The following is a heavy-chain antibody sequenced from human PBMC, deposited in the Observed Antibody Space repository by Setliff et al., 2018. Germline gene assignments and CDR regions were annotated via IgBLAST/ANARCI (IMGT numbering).Heavy chain of an antibody. CDR1: GFKFDDYP. V-gene: IGHV3-43D*03. J-gene: IGHJ6*02. D-gene: IGHD3-10*01. CDR3: ARGHPAGSGSDYYYFYYGMDV. Sequence: GGSLRLSCAASGFKFDDYPMLWVRQAPGKGLEWVSSISWDGGSVFYAESVEGRFTVTRDNKQNSLFLQMSTLRPEDTAFYFCARGHPAGSGSDYYYFYYGMDVWGQGTTVTVSS. CDR2: ISWDGGSV.